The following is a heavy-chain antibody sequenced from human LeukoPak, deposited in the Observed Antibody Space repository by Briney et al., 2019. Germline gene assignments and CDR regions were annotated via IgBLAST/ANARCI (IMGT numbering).Heavy chain of an antibody. D-gene: IGHD6-19*01. CDR3: ARELYSSGWPLDY. V-gene: IGHV3-9*01. CDR1: GFTFDDYA. CDR2: ISWNSGSI. Sequence: GRSLRLSCAASGFTFDDYAMHWVRQAPGKGLEWVSGISWNSGSIGYADSVKGRFTISRDNAKNSLYLQMNSLRAEDTAVYYCARELYSSGWPLDYWGQGTLVTVSS. J-gene: IGHJ4*02.